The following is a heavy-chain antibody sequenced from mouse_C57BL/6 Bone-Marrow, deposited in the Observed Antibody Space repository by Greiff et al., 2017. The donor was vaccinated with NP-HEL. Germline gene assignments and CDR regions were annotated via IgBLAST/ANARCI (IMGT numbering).Heavy chain of an antibody. CDR3: ARSGGRFAY. D-gene: IGHD3-1*01. CDR1: GYTFTSYT. J-gene: IGHJ3*01. Sequence: VQLQQSGAELARPGASVKMSCKASGYTFTSYTMHWVKQRPGPGLEWIGYINPSSGYTKYNQKFKDKATLTADKSSSTAYMQLSSLTSEDSAVYYCARSGGRFAYWGQGTLVTVSA. V-gene: IGHV1-4*01. CDR2: INPSSGYT.